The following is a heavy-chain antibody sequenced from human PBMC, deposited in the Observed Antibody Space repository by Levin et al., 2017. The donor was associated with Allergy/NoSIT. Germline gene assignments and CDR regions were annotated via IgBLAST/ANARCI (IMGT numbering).Heavy chain of an antibody. CDR1: GFSLSTHGMA. D-gene: IGHD2-2*01. J-gene: IGHJ4*02. CDR2: IYWDDEK. V-gene: IGHV2-5*02. Sequence: QTLSLTCTFSGFSLSTHGMAVGWIRQPPGKALEWLAVIYWDDEKRYRPSLKTRLTISKDTSKTQVALTMTNMDPVDTGTYYCVHEQIVAAARWIDSWGPGTLVTVSS. CDR3: VHEQIVAAARWIDS.